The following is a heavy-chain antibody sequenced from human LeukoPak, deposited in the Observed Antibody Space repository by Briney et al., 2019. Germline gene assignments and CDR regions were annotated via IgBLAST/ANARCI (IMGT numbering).Heavy chain of an antibody. D-gene: IGHD3-10*01. Sequence: ASVKVSCKASGYTFTSYYLHWVRQAPGQGPEWMGWINPNSGGTNYAQKFQGRITMTRDTSINTVYMGLSRLTSDDTAIYYCARRPPYYGSGTSNWFDPWGQGTLVIVSS. CDR1: GYTFTSYY. CDR2: INPNSGGT. V-gene: IGHV1-2*02. J-gene: IGHJ5*02. CDR3: ARRPPYYGSGTSNWFDP.